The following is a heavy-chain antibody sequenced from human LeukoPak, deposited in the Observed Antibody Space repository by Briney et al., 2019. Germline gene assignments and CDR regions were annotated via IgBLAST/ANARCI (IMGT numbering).Heavy chain of an antibody. CDR1: GFTFSSYA. D-gene: IGHD3-16*01. CDR3: ARERLGSSPVDI. V-gene: IGHV3-30-3*01. Sequence: PGRSLRLSCAASGFTFSSYAMHWVRQAPGKGLEWVAVISYDGSNKYCADSVKGRFTISRDNSKNTLYLQMNSLRAEDTAVYYCARERLGSSPVDIWGQGTMVTVSS. J-gene: IGHJ3*02. CDR2: ISYDGSNK.